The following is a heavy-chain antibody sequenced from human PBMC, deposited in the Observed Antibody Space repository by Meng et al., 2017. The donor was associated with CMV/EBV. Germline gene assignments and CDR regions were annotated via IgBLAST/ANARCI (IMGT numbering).Heavy chain of an antibody. CDR1: GYTFTGYY. V-gene: IGHV1-2*02. CDR2: INPNSGGT. Sequence: ASVKVSCKASGYTFTGYYMHWVRQAPGQGLEGMGWINPNSGGTNYAQKFQGRVTMTRDTSISTAYMELSRLRSDDTAVYYCARDLGWCWDYGGNSCRSWFDPWGQGTLVTVSS. D-gene: IGHD4-23*01. CDR3: ARDLGWCWDYGGNSCRSWFDP. J-gene: IGHJ5*02.